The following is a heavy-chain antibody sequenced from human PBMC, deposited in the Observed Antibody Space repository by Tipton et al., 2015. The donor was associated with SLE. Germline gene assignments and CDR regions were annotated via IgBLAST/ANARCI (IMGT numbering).Heavy chain of an antibody. CDR2: VYSSGSA. CDR3: AREGGAAKTFDY. D-gene: IGHD2-15*01. Sequence: TLSLTCSVSGDSITSYYWSWFRQSTGRGLEWIGRVYSSGSANYNPALISRVSMSVDISKNQFFLTLRSVTAADTAVYFCAREGGAAKTFDYWGQGTLVTVSS. CDR1: GDSITSYY. J-gene: IGHJ4*02. V-gene: IGHV4-4*07.